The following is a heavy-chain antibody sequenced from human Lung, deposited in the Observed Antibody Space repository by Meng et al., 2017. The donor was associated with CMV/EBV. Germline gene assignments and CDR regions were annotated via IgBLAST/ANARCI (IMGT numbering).Heavy chain of an antibody. V-gene: IGHV3-23*01. CDR3: AREEAMVGYYTNWFDA. J-gene: IGHJ5*02. CDR1: GFPFRSYA. D-gene: IGHD5-18*01. CDR2: ISGSVGNT. Sequence: SCAAPGFPFRSYAMSWVRQAPGKGLEWVSSISGSVGNTYYADSVKGRFTISRDNSGDTLYMQMSSLRAEDTAVYYCAREEAMVGYYTNWFDAWGQGALVTVSS.